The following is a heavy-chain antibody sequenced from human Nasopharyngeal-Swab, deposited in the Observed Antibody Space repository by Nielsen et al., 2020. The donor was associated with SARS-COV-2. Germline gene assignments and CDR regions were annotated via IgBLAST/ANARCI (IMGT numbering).Heavy chain of an antibody. D-gene: IGHD5-18*01. CDR2: ISYDGSNK. CDR3: AKADGGYSYGWHYYYGMDV. J-gene: IGHJ6*02. V-gene: IGHV3-30*18. Sequence: VRQAPGKGLEWVAVISYDGSNKYYADSVKGRFTISRDNSKNTLYLQMNSLRAEDTAVYYCAKADGGYSYGWHYYYGMDVWGQGTTVTVSS.